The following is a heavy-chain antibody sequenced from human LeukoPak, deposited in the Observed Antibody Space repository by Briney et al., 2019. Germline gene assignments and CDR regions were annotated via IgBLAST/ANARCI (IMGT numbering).Heavy chain of an antibody. Sequence: GGSLRLSCAASGFTFSSYSMNWVRQAPGKGLEWVSYISSSSSTIYYADSVKGRFTISRDNAKNSLYLQMNSLRAEDTAVYYCARSIVGDAFGIWGQGTMVTVSS. CDR3: ARSIVGDAFGI. D-gene: IGHD2-15*01. CDR2: ISSSSSTI. V-gene: IGHV3-48*04. CDR1: GFTFSSYS. J-gene: IGHJ3*02.